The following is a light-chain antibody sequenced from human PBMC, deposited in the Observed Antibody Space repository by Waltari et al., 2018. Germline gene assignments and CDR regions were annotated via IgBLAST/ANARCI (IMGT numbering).Light chain of an antibody. CDR1: PRVLYGSNNKNY. CDR2: WAS. Sequence: DIVMTQSPDSLAVSLGARATINCKSSPRVLYGSNNKNYLAWYRQKPGQPPRLLIYWASTRESGVPDRFSGRGSGANFTLSSSSLQAEDAAVYYCQQYYTTPLTFGGGTKVAIK. CDR3: QQYYTTPLT. J-gene: IGKJ4*01. V-gene: IGKV4-1*01.